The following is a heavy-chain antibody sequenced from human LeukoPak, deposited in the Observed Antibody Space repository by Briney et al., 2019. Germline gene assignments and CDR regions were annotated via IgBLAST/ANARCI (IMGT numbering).Heavy chain of an antibody. CDR1: GCSFTSYW. CDR3: ARPAHSQGPVAPFDY. Sequence: GESLQISCKGSGCSFTSYWIGWVRPMPGKGLEWMGIIYPGDSDTRYSPSFQGQVTISADKSISTAYLQWSSLKASDTAMYYCARPAHSQGPVAPFDYWGQGTLVTVSS. V-gene: IGHV5-51*01. J-gene: IGHJ4*02. CDR2: IYPGDSDT. D-gene: IGHD1-26*01.